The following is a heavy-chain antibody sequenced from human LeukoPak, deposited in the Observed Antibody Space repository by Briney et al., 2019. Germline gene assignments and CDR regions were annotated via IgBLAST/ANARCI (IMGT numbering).Heavy chain of an antibody. CDR2: IIPIFGTA. CDR1: GGTFSSYA. Sequence: GASVKVSCKASGGTFSSYAISWVRQAPGQGLEWMGRIIPIFGTANYAQKFQGRVTITADESTSTAYMELSSLRSEDTAVYYCARDYCSSTSCYTQSYFDYWGQGTLVTVSS. V-gene: IGHV1-69*13. J-gene: IGHJ4*02. CDR3: ARDYCSSTSCYTQSYFDY. D-gene: IGHD2-2*02.